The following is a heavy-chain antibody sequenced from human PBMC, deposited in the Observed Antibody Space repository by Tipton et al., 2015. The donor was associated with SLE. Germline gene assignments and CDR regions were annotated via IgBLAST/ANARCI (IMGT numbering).Heavy chain of an antibody. CDR1: GGSISSYY. CDR2: IYYSGST. CDR3: ARDRELGMGGGPYYYYGMDV. V-gene: IGHV4-59*01. D-gene: IGHD7-27*01. Sequence: TLSLTCTVSGGSISSYYWSWIRQPPGKGLEWIGYIYYSGSTNYNPSLKSRVTISVDTSKNQFSLKLSSVTAADTAVYYCARDRELGMGGGPYYYYGMDVWGQGTTVTVS. J-gene: IGHJ6*02.